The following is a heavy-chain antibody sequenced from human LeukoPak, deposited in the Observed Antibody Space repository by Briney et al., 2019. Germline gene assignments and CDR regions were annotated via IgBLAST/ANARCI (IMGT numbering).Heavy chain of an antibody. V-gene: IGHV4-4*07. CDR3: ARAGGGYCFSTSCSGDWCDP. CDR1: GGSIGTES. CDR2: IYTSGSN. Sequence: SETLSLTCTVSGGSIGTESWRWVRQPAGKGLEWIGHIYTSGSNSHNPSLKSRLSRSVYTSKNQFSLKLNSVTDAETAVYYCARAGGGYCFSTSCSGDWCDPWGQGTLVIVSS. D-gene: IGHD2-2*01. J-gene: IGHJ5*02.